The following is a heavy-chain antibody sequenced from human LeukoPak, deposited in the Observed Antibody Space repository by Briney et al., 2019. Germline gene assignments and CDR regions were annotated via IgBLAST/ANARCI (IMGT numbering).Heavy chain of an antibody. D-gene: IGHD4/OR15-4a*01. V-gene: IGHV4-39*07. CDR2: VYYSGSI. J-gene: IGHJ5*02. CDR3: ASRDYAAWFDP. CDR1: GDSITSGGYY. Sequence: SETLSLTCSVSGDSITSGGYYWAWLRQPPGKGLEWLGSVYYSGSIKYNPSLKGRVSISRDMSKNQFSLKRNSVDATDTAVYYSASRDYAAWFDPWGQGTLVTVSS.